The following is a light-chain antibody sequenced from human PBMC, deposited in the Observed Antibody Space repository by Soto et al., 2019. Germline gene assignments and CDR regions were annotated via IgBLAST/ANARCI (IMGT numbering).Light chain of an antibody. CDR3: CSFALRSTLI. V-gene: IGLV2-23*01. CDR1: SSDVGNYNL. J-gene: IGLJ2*01. Sequence: ALTQPASVSGSPGQSITISCTGTSSDVGNYNLVSRYQQYPGKAPKLMIYEGGKWPSGVSNRFSGSKSGNTASLTISGLQAEDEADYYCCSFALRSTLIFGGGTKLTVL. CDR2: EGG.